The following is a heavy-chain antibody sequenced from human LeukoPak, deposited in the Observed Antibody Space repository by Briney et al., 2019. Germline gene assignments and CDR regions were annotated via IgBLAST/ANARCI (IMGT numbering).Heavy chain of an antibody. J-gene: IGHJ4*02. V-gene: IGHV3-23*01. Sequence: GGSLRLSCAASGFSFSSYAMSWVRQAPGKGLEWVSTISGGGSPTHFADSVKGRFTISRDNSQNTLYLQMNSLRAEDTAVYYCARGWGILMVRGTFYYFDYWGQGTLVTVSS. CDR3: ARGWGILMVRGTFYYFDY. D-gene: IGHD3-10*01. CDR2: ISGGGSPT. CDR1: GFSFSSYA.